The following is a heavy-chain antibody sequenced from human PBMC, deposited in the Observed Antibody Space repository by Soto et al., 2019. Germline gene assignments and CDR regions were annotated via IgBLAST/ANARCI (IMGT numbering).Heavy chain of an antibody. Sequence: VQLLESGGGLVQPGGSLRLSCAASGFTFSSHAMMWVRQAPGKGLEWVSAISGNGGSTYYADSVKGRFTISRDNSKNTLYLQMNSLRAEDTAIYHCAKPLAVDFDYWGQGTLVTVSS. V-gene: IGHV3-23*01. J-gene: IGHJ4*02. CDR2: ISGNGGST. CDR3: AKPLAVDFDY. CDR1: GFTFSSHA. D-gene: IGHD6-19*01.